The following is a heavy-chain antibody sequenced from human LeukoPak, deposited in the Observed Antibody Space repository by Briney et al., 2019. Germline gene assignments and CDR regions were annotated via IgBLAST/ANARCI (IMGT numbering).Heavy chain of an antibody. J-gene: IGHJ3*02. Sequence: SVKVSCKASGGTFSSYAISWVRQAPGQGLEWMGGIIPIFGTANYAQKFQGRVTITADKSTSTAYIELSSLRSEDTAVYYCARGVTGLLWFGDTGDAFDIWGQGTMVTVSS. V-gene: IGHV1-69*06. CDR3: ARGVTGLLWFGDTGDAFDI. D-gene: IGHD3-10*01. CDR2: IIPIFGTA. CDR1: GGTFSSYA.